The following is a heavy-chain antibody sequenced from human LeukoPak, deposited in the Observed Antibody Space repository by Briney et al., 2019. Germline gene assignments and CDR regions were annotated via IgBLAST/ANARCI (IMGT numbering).Heavy chain of an antibody. J-gene: IGHJ5*02. CDR2: IYYSGST. CDR1: GGSISSGDYY. CDR3: ARGYCSSTSCYLNWFDP. Sequence: SETLSLTCTVSGGSISSGDYYWSWIRQPPGKGLEWIGYIYYSGSTYYNPSLKSRVTISVDTSKNQFSLKLSSVTAADTAVYYCARGYCSSTSCYLNWFDPWGQGTLVTVSS. V-gene: IGHV4-30-4*08. D-gene: IGHD2-2*01.